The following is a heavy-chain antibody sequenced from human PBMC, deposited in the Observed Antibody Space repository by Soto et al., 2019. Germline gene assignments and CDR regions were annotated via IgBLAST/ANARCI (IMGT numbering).Heavy chain of an antibody. CDR1: GGTFSSYA. J-gene: IGHJ6*02. D-gene: IGHD3-3*01. CDR2: IIPIFGTA. V-gene: IGHV1-69*13. Sequence: AASVKVSCKASGGTFSSYAISWVRQAPGQGLEWMGGIIPIFGTANYAQKFQGRVTITADESTSTAYMELSSLRSEDTAVYYCARDDFEPYYGMDVWGQGTTVTVSS. CDR3: ARDDFEPYYGMDV.